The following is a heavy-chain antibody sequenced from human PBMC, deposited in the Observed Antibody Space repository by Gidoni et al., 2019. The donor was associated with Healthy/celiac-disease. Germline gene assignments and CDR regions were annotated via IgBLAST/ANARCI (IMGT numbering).Heavy chain of an antibody. CDR1: GYTFTRYA. Sequence: QVQLVQSGAEVKKPGASVKVSCKASGYTFTRYAMHWVRQAPGQRLEWMGWINAGNGNTKYSQKFQGRVTITRDTSASTAYMELSSLRSEDTAVYYCARESGSYSGYFDYWGQGTLVTVSS. D-gene: IGHD1-26*01. J-gene: IGHJ4*02. CDR2: INAGNGNT. CDR3: ARESGSYSGYFDY. V-gene: IGHV1-3*01.